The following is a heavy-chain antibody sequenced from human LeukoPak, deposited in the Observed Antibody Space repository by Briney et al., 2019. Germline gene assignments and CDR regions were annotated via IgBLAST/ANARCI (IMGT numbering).Heavy chain of an antibody. CDR3: ARGGVRRELDNWFDP. CDR1: GYTFTSYD. J-gene: IGHJ5*02. V-gene: IGHV1-8*01. D-gene: IGHD1-26*01. Sequence: GASVKVSCKASGYTFTSYDINWVRQATGQGLEWMGWMNPNSGNTGHAQKLQGRVTMTRNTSISTAYMELSSLRSEDTAVYYCARGGVRRELDNWFDPWGQGTLVTVSS. CDR2: MNPNSGNT.